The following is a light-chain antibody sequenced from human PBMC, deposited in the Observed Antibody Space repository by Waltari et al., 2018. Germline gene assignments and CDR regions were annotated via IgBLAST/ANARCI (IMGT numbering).Light chain of an antibody. CDR3: CSYAGGSAFV. CDR2: GVS. CDR1: SSDVGSDNL. V-gene: IGLV2-23*02. J-gene: IGLJ1*01. Sequence: QSALTQPASVSGSPGQSITISCTGTSSDVGSDNLVSWYQHRPGKAPKLIIYGVSKRPSGVSNRFSGSKSGNTASLTISGLRTEDEADYYCCSYAGGSAFVFGTGTKITVL.